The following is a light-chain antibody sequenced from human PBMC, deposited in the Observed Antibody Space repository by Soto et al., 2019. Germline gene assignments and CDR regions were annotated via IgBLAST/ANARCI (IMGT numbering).Light chain of an antibody. CDR1: QIVGSN. J-gene: IGKJ2*01. CDR3: QQYNNWPPEYT. Sequence: EIVLTQSPATLSVSPGDRVTLSCRASQIVGSNLAWYQQKPGQAPWLLIYGSSVRATGIPARFSGSGSGTEFTLTISSLRSEDFAVYYCQQYNNWPPEYTFGQGTKLEIK. CDR2: GSS. V-gene: IGKV3-15*01.